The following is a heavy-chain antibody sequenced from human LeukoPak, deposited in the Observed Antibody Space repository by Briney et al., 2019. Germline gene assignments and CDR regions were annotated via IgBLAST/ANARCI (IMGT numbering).Heavy chain of an antibody. CDR1: GFTFSSYD. CDR2: IQYDGSNK. D-gene: IGHD6-19*01. CDR3: AKDAWYNSGEYEDPYYYYMDV. V-gene: IGHV3-30*02. J-gene: IGHJ6*03. Sequence: GGSLRLSCAASGFTFSSYDMHWVRQPPGKGLEWVAFIQYDGSNKYYADSVKGRFTISRDNSKNTLYLQMNSLRAEDTAVYYCAKDAWYNSGEYEDPYYYYMDVWGKGTTVTISS.